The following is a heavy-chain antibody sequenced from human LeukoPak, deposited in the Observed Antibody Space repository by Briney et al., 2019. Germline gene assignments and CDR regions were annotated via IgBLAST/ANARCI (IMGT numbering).Heavy chain of an antibody. CDR1: GYTLTSYG. Sequence: AASVKVSREASGYTLTSYGINWMRQAPGQGLDWMGWISTQSGNTNYAQKVQGRLTLTTDRSTNTAYMELRSLRSDDTAVYYCARGAYGDKWGQGTMVTVSS. J-gene: IGHJ4*02. V-gene: IGHV1-18*01. CDR2: ISTQSGNT. D-gene: IGHD4-17*01. CDR3: ARGAYGDK.